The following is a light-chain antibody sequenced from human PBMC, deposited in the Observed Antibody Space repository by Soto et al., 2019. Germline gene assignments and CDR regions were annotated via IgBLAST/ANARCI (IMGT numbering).Light chain of an antibody. V-gene: IGLV1-47*01. CDR3: AAWDDSLSGHVV. CDR1: SSNIGSNY. Sequence: QSVLTQPPSASGTPGQRITISCSGSSSNIGSNYVYWYQQLPGTAPKVLIYRNNQRPSGVPDRFSGSKSGTSASLAISGLRSEDEAEYYCAAWDDSLSGHVVFGGGTQLTVL. CDR2: RNN. J-gene: IGLJ2*01.